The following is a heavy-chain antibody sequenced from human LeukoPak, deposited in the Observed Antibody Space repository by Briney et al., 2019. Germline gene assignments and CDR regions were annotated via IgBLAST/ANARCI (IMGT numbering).Heavy chain of an antibody. D-gene: IGHD5-24*01. CDR1: GFTFSSYA. J-gene: IGHJ4*02. CDR2: ISNSDGST. CDR3: AKSLGVGGYTRYKGFDQ. Sequence: GGSLRLSCAASGFTFSSYAMNWVRQAPGKGLEWVPSISNSDGSTYYADFVKGRFTISRDNSKNTLHLQMNSLRAEDTAVYYCAKSLGVGGYTRYKGFDQWGQGTLVTVSS. V-gene: IGHV3-23*01.